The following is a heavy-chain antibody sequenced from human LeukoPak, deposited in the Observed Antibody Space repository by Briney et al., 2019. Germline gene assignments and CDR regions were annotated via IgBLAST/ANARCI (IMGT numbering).Heavy chain of an antibody. Sequence: SETLSLTCTVSGGSISSGGYYWSWIRQPPGKGLEWIGEINHSGSTNYNPSLKSRVTISVDTSKNQFSLKLSSVTAADTAVYYCASGPRWFDPWGQGTLVTVSS. J-gene: IGHJ5*02. V-gene: IGHV4-34*01. CDR1: GGSISSGGYY. CDR3: ASGPRWFDP. CDR2: INHSGST.